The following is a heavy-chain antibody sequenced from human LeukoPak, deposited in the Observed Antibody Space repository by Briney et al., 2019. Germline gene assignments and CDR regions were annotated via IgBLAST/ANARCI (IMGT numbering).Heavy chain of an antibody. Sequence: GGSLRLSCAASGFTFDDYGMSWVRQAPGKGLEWVSGINWNGGSTGYAGSVKGRFTISRDNAKNSLYLQMNSLRAEDTALYYCARDPTGDSWFDPWGQGTLVTVSS. CDR3: ARDPTGDSWFDP. CDR2: INWNGGST. J-gene: IGHJ5*02. CDR1: GFTFDDYG. D-gene: IGHD7-27*01. V-gene: IGHV3-20*04.